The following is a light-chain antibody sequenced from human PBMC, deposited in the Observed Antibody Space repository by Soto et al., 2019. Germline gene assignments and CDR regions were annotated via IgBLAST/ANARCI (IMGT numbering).Light chain of an antibody. CDR3: QQYGGSSCT. CDR2: GAS. V-gene: IGKV3-20*01. J-gene: IGKJ1*01. CDR1: QSVSSSY. Sequence: EIVLTQSPGTPSLSPGERATLSCRASQSVSSSYLAWYQQKPCQAPRLLIYGASIRATGIPDRFSGSGSGTAFTLTISRLEPEDSAMFYCQQYGGSSCTCGNGTKVEIK.